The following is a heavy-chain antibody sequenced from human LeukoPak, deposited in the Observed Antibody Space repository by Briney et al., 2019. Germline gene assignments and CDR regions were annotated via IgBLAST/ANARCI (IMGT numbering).Heavy chain of an antibody. J-gene: IGHJ3*02. CDR3: ARHANGYLRRPFDI. Sequence: PSETLSLTCTVSGGFISSSYWSWIRQPPGKGLEWIGNIYYSGSTNYNPSLNSRVTISVDTSKNQFSLKLRSVTAADTAVYYCARHANGYLRRPFDIWGQGTMLAVSS. CDR2: IYYSGST. CDR1: GGFISSSY. D-gene: IGHD5-24*01. V-gene: IGHV4-59*08.